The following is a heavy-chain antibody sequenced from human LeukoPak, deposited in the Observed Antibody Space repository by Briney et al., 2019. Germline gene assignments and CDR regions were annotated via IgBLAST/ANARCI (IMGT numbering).Heavy chain of an antibody. V-gene: IGHV3-30-3*01. CDR3: ARGILSPRSVAFDV. CDR1: GFTLSSHV. D-gene: IGHD3-3*01. Sequence: PGGSLRLSCVASGFTLSSHVMHWVRQAPGKGLERVALISSDGTTKYNADSVEGRFTISRDTSMDTLYLQMNSLRVDDTSVYYCARGILSPRSVAFDVWGQGTMVTVS. J-gene: IGHJ3*01. CDR2: ISSDGTTK.